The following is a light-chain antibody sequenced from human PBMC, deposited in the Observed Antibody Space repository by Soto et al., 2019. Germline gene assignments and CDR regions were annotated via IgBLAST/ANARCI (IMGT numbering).Light chain of an antibody. Sequence: QSVLTQPPSAYETPGQRVSISCSGSGSNIGSNTVHWYQQLPGTAPKPLMYNNNQRPSGVPDRFSGSKSGTSASLAISGLQSEDEADYYCAAWDDSLSGYVFGTGTKVTVL. CDR3: AAWDDSLSGYV. CDR1: GSNIGSNT. J-gene: IGLJ1*01. V-gene: IGLV1-44*01. CDR2: NNN.